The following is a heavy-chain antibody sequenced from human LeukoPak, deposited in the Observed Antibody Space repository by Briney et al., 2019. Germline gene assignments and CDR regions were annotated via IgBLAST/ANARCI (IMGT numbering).Heavy chain of an antibody. Sequence: SETLSLTCTVSGGSISRYYWSWIRQPAGKGLEWIGRIYTSGSTNYNPSLKSRVTMSVDTSKNQFSLKMSSVNAADTAVYYCAREGGSSGWYPFDYWGQGTLVTVSS. CDR1: GGSISRYY. CDR2: IYTSGST. D-gene: IGHD6-19*01. J-gene: IGHJ4*02. CDR3: AREGGSSGWYPFDY. V-gene: IGHV4-4*07.